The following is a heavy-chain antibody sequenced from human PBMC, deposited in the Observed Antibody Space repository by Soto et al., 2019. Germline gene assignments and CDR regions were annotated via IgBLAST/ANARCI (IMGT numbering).Heavy chain of an antibody. CDR1: GGSISSYY. CDR3: ARAAGRY. Sequence: QVQLQESGPGLVKPSETLSLTCSVSGGSISSYYWSWIRQPPGKGLELIGYIYYRGSTNYNPPLNRPVAISVDASNTRFSLTPSSVTAADTAVYYCARAAGRYWGKGTLATVSS. CDR2: IYYRGST. D-gene: IGHD2-15*01. V-gene: IGHV4-59*01. J-gene: IGHJ4*02.